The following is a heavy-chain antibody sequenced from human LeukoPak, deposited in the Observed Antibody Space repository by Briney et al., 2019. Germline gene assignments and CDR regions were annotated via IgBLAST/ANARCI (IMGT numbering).Heavy chain of an antibody. V-gene: IGHV5-51*01. CDR3: ARLDCGGGSCYGDY. Sequence: GESLRISCKGSGYIFTNYWIAWVRQMPGKGLEWMGIIYPGDSDTRYSPSFQGQVTISADKSISTAYLQWSSLKASDNATYYCARLDCGGGSCYGDYWGQGTLVTVSS. D-gene: IGHD2-15*01. J-gene: IGHJ4*02. CDR2: IYPGDSDT. CDR1: GYIFTNYW.